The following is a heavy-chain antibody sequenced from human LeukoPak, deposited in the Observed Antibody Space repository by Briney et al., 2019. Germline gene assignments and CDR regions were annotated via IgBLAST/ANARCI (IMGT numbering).Heavy chain of an antibody. D-gene: IGHD3-9*01. J-gene: IGHJ4*02. Sequence: ASVKVSCKASGYTFTSYDINWVRQATGQGLEWMGWMNPNSGNTGYAQKFQGRVTMTRKTSISTAYMELSSLRSEDTAVYYCAKSDRGAFDWLLYYFDYWGQGTLVTVSS. CDR3: AKSDRGAFDWLLYYFDY. V-gene: IGHV1-8*01. CDR1: GYTFTSYD. CDR2: MNPNSGNT.